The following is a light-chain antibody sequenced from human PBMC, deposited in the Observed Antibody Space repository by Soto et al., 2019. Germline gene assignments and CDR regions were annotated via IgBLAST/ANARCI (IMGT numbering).Light chain of an antibody. V-gene: IGKV3-15*01. J-gene: IGKJ4*01. CDR1: QSVSSN. CDR2: GAS. CDR3: QQYNNWPPLT. Sequence: EIVMTQSPATLSVSPGERATLSCRASQSVSSNLAWYQQKPGQAPRLLIYGASTRATGITARFSSSVSGTEFTLTISSLRSEDFAVYYCQQYNNWPPLTFGGGTKVEIK.